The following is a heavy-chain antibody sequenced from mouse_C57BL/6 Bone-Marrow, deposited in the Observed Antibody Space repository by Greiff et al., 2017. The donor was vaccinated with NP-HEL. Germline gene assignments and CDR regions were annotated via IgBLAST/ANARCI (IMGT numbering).Heavy chain of an antibody. J-gene: IGHJ3*01. D-gene: IGHD4-1*01. CDR3: ALGPWFAY. CDR2: IDPSDSYT. Sequence: QVQLQQPGAELVMPGASVKLSCKASGYTFTSYWMHWVKQRPGQGLEWIGEIDPSDSYTNYNQKFKGKSTLTVDKSSSTAYMQLSSLTSEDSAVYCCALGPWFAYWGQGTLVTVSA. V-gene: IGHV1-69*01. CDR1: GYTFTSYW.